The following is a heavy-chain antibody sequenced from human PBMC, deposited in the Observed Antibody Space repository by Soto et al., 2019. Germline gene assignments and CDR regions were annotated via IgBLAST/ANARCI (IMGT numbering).Heavy chain of an antibody. CDR3: AKHPPQTSGPGGY. CDR2: ISVSGGIT. J-gene: IGHJ4*02. V-gene: IGHV3-23*01. Sequence: GPLRLSCSASGFNFSGYALRWVRQAPGEGLEWVSAISVSGGITYYADSVKGRFTISRDNSKNTLYLQMNSLRAEDTAVYYCAKHPPQTSGPGGYSGEGTIVRVSA. CDR1: GFNFSGYA. D-gene: IGHD1-26*01.